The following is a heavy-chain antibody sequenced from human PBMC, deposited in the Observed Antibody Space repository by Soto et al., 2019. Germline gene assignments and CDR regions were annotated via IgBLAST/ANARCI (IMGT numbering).Heavy chain of an antibody. J-gene: IGHJ6*03. Sequence: EVQLLESGGGLVQPGGSLRLSCAASGFTFGTYAMKWLRQAPGRGLECVSFISGSGRTTYYADSVKGRFTVSRDNSKNTMYLQMNSLRAEDPALYYCAKFTGPSYCHYYIDVWGKGTTVTVSS. D-gene: IGHD3-10*01. CDR2: ISGSGRTT. CDR3: AKFTGPSYCHYYIDV. V-gene: IGHV3-23*01. CDR1: GFTFGTYA.